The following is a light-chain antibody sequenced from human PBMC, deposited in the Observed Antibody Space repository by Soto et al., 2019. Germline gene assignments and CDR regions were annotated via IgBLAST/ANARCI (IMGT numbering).Light chain of an antibody. V-gene: IGKV3-15*01. Sequence: EIVLTQSPGTLSLSAGERASLSCSASQSCSSSYLAWYQQTPGQAPRLLIYGASTRATDIPARFSGSGSGTEFTLTISSLQSEDFAAYYCQQYNNWPPRTCGQGTKV. CDR3: QQYNNWPPRT. J-gene: IGKJ1*01. CDR2: GAS. CDR1: QSCSSSY.